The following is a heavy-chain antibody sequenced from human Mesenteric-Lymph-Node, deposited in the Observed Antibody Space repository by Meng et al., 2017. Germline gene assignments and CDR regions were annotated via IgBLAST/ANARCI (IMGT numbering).Heavy chain of an antibody. J-gene: IGHJ4*02. D-gene: IGHD2-21*02. CDR2: IDEGGGNK. V-gene: IGHV3-23*01. CDR1: GFTVSRHA. CDR3: VKDYNTFCGADCYPLDS. Sequence: EVQLLESGGGLVQPGGSLRLSRADSGFTVSRHAMSWVRQAPGKGLEWVSSIDEGGGNKNYADSVKGRFTISRDNSRNTLSLQMNSLRAEDTAVYYCVKDYNTFCGADCYPLDSWGQGALVTVSS.